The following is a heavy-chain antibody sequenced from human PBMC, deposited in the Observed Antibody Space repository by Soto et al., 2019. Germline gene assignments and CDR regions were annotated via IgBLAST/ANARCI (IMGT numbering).Heavy chain of an antibody. CDR1: GGSFSGYY. J-gene: IGHJ4*02. CDR2: INHSGST. CDR3: ARVRSPAYYFDY. Sequence: QVQLQQWGAGLLKPSETLSLTCAVYGGSFSGYYWSWIRQPPGKGREWIGEINHSGSTNYNPSLKSRVTISVDTSKNQFSLKLSSVTAADTAVYYCARVRSPAYYFDYWGQGTLVTVSS. D-gene: IGHD6-25*01. V-gene: IGHV4-34*01.